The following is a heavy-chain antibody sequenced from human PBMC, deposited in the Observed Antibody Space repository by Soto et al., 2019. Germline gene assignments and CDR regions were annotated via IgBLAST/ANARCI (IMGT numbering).Heavy chain of an antibody. CDR3: AHSQDCGGDCYSGSFDY. V-gene: IGHV2-5*01. J-gene: IGHJ4*02. Sequence: QITLKESGPTLVKPTQTLTLTCTFSGFSLSTSGVGVGWIRQPPGKALEWLALIYWNDDKRYSPSLKSRLTITKDTSKNQVVLTMTNMDPVDTATYYCAHSQDCGGDCYSGSFDYWGQGTLVTVSS. D-gene: IGHD2-21*02. CDR1: GFSLSTSGVG. CDR2: IYWNDDK.